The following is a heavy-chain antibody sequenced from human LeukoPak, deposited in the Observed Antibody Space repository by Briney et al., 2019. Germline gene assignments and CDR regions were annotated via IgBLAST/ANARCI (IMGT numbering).Heavy chain of an antibody. J-gene: IGHJ6*03. CDR1: GFTFSSYW. Sequence: GASLRLFCAAYGFTFSSYWMSSVRLAARKGLEWVANIKQDGSEKYYVDSVKSRFTISRDNAKNSLYLQMNILRAEDTAVYYCSRDRRRYCISTSCYDYYYYYYMDIWGKKTTFTVSS. V-gene: IGHV3-7*01. CDR2: IKQDGSEK. D-gene: IGHD2-2*01. CDR3: SRDRRRYCISTSCYDYYYYYYMDI.